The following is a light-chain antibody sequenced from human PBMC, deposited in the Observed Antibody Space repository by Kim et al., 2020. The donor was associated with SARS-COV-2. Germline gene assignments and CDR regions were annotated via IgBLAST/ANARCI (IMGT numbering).Light chain of an antibody. V-gene: IGKV3-15*01. CDR3: QQYNNWLMWT. CDR2: GAS. Sequence: EIVMTQSPATLSVSPGERATLSCRASQSVSSNLAWYQQKPGQAPRLLIYGASTRATGIPARFSGSGSGTEFTLTISSLQSEDYAVYYWQQYNNWLMWTFGQGTKVDIK. CDR1: QSVSSN. J-gene: IGKJ1*01.